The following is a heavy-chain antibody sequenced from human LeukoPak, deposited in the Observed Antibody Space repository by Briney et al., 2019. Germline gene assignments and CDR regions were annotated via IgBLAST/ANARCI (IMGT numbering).Heavy chain of an antibody. CDR2: IYYSGST. J-gene: IGHJ4*02. V-gene: IGHV4-39*01. Sequence: PSETLSLTCTVSGGSISSSSYYWGWIRQPPGKGLEYIGSIYYSGSTYYNPSLESRVTISVDTSKNEFSLKLSSVTAADTAVYYCARRTGWYYFDYWGQGTLVTVSS. D-gene: IGHD6-19*01. CDR3: ARRTGWYYFDY. CDR1: GGSISSSSYY.